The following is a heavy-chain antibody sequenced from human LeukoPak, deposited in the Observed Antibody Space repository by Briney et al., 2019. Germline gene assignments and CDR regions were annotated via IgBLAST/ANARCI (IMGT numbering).Heavy chain of an antibody. CDR1: GGSFSGAY. Sequence: SETLCLSCAAYGGSFSGAYWSWVRQPPGKGLEWVGEINHSGDTNYNQYLKSRVTISVDTCKSQFSLKLSSVTAAEPSVYYCARGGASLQLLSTRGWLFGARGQGSLGPVS. V-gene: IGHV4-34*01. CDR3: ARGGASLQLLSTRGWLFGA. CDR2: INHSGDT. J-gene: IGHJ5*01. D-gene: IGHD2-2*01.